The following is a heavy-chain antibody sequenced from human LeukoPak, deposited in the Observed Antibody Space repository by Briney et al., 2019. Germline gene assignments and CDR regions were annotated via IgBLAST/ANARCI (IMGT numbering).Heavy chain of an antibody. CDR1: GGTFSSYA. J-gene: IGHJ4*02. D-gene: IGHD3-16*02. V-gene: IGHV1-69*13. CDR2: IIPIFGTA. CDR3: ARGAQHDYVWGSYRSFDY. Sequence: SVKVSCEASGGTFSSYAISWVRQAPGQGLEWMGGIIPIFGTANYAQKFQGRVTITADESTSTAYMELSSLRSEDTAVYYCARGAQHDYVWGSYRSFDYWGQGTLVTVSS.